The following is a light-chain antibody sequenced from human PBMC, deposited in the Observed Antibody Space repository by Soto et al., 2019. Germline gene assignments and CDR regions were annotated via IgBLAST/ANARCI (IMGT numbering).Light chain of an antibody. V-gene: IGKV3D-20*02. Sequence: EIVLTQSPGTLSLSPGERATLSCRASQSVTSSYLAWYQQKPGQAPRLLIYGASRRATEIPDRFSGSGSGTDFTLTISSLEPEDFAVYYCQQRSNWPPTFGQGTRLEIK. CDR1: QSVTSSY. CDR2: GAS. CDR3: QQRSNWPPT. J-gene: IGKJ5*01.